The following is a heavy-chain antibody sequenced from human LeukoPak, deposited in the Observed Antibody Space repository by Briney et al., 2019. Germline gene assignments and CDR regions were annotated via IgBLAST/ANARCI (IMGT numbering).Heavy chain of an antibody. CDR3: ARGGDGDILTGLVFDY. CDR1: VYRFTIYG. CDR2: ISAYNGNT. V-gene: IGHV1-18*01. D-gene: IGHD3-9*01. Sequence: ASVKVSCKASVYRFTIYGISWVRHAPGQGLEWMGWISAYNGNTNYAQKLQGRVTMTTDTSTSTAYMEPRSLRSDDTAVYYCARGGDGDILTGLVFDYWGEGTLVTVSS. J-gene: IGHJ4*02.